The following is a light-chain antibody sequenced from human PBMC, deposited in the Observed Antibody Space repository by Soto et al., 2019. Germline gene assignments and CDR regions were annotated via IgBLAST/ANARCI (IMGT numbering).Light chain of an antibody. CDR1: RSDVGGYNY. Sequence: QSALTQPPSASGSPGQSVTISCTGTRSDVGGYNYVSWYQQLPGKAPKLIIYEVTRRPSGVPDRFSGSKSGNTASLTVSGLQADDEADYYCSSFAGINDKILFCGGTKLTVL. CDR2: EVT. V-gene: IGLV2-8*01. CDR3: SSFAGINDKIL. J-gene: IGLJ2*01.